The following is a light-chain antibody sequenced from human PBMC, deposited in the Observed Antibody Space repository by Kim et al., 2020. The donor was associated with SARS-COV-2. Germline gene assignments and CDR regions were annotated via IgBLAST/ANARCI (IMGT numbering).Light chain of an antibody. CDR1: QSISTY. J-gene: IGKJ4*01. CDR3: QQRSKWLS. Sequence: SLSPGETATLSCRASQSISTYLAWYQQKPGQAPRLLIYDASKRASGVPARFGGSGSGTDFTLTISTLEAEDFAVYYCQQRSKWLSFGGGTKVDIK. CDR2: DAS. V-gene: IGKV3-11*01.